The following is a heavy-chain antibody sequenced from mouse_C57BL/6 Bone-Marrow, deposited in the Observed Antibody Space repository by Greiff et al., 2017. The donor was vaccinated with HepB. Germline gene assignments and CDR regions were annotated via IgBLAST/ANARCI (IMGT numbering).Heavy chain of an antibody. J-gene: IGHJ3*01. CDR1: GFTFSDYG. D-gene: IGHD1-1*01. CDR3: EGRNYYYGSSPWFAY. Sequence: EVKLMESGGGLVKPGGSLKLSCAASGFTFSDYGMHWVRQAPEKGLEWVAYISSGSSTIYYADTVKGRFTISRDNAKNTLFLQMTSLRSEDTAMYYCEGRNYYYGSSPWFAYWGQGTLVTVSA. CDR2: ISSGSSTI. V-gene: IGHV5-17*01.